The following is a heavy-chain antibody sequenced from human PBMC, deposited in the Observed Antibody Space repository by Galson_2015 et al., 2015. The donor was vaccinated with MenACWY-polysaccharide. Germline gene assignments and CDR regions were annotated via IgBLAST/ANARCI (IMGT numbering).Heavy chain of an antibody. CDR2: ISRSSTYI. J-gene: IGHJ4*02. V-gene: IGHV3-21*01. CDR3: TTRAVEMPFDY. Sequence: SLRLSCAASGFTFSNYTMNWVRQAPGKGLEWVSSISRSSTYIYYIDSVKGRFTISRDNAKNSLYLQMTSLRAEDTAVYYCTTRAVEMPFDYWGQGILVTVSS. D-gene: IGHD5-24*01. CDR1: GFTFSNYT.